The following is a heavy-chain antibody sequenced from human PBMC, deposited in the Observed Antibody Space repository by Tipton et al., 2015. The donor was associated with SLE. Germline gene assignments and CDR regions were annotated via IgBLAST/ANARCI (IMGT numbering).Heavy chain of an antibody. D-gene: IGHD3-10*01. CDR3: ARVFKGSFVDY. Sequence: SLRLSCAASGFTFSSYEMNWVRQAPGKGLEWVSYISSDAVIIYQADSVKGRFTISRDNAKNSLYLQMNSLRVEDTAIYYCARVFKGSFVDYWGQGTLVTVSS. V-gene: IGHV3-48*03. CDR2: ISSDAVII. CDR1: GFTFSSYE. J-gene: IGHJ4*02.